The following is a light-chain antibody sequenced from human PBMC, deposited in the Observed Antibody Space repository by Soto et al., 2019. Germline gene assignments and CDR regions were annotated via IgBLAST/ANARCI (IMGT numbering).Light chain of an antibody. CDR1: QSINSW. CDR3: QQCHTYPYT. J-gene: IGKJ2*01. V-gene: IGKV1-5*01. CDR2: DAA. Sequence: DIQMTQSPSTLSASVGDRVTITCRASQSINSWLAWYQQKPGKAPKLLIYDAASLESGVPSRFSGSESGTEFTLTISSLQPDDFATYYCQQCHTYPYTFGQWTKLEIK.